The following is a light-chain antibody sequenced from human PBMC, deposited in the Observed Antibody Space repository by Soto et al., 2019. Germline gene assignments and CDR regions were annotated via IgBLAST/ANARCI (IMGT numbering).Light chain of an antibody. V-gene: IGKV1-5*01. CDR3: QQYNSYSYT. CDR1: QSISSW. J-gene: IGKJ5*01. CDR2: DAS. Sequence: DVQMTQSPATLSSSVVGRVTITCRASQSISSWLAWYQQKPGKAPKLLIYDASSLESGVPSRFSGSGSGTEFTLTISSLQPHDFATYYCQQYNSYSYTFGQGTRLEIK.